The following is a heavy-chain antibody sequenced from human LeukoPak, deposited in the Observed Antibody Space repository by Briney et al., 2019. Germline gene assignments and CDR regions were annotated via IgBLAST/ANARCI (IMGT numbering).Heavy chain of an antibody. Sequence: PGGSLRLSCAASGFTFSSYSMNWVRQAPGKGLEWVSSISSSSSYIYYADSVKGRFTISRDNVKNSLYLQMNSLRAEDTAVYYCARDRNGFWSGYVDYWGQGTLVTVSS. CDR2: ISSSSSYI. CDR3: ARDRNGFWSGYVDY. J-gene: IGHJ4*02. CDR1: GFTFSSYS. V-gene: IGHV3-21*01. D-gene: IGHD3-3*01.